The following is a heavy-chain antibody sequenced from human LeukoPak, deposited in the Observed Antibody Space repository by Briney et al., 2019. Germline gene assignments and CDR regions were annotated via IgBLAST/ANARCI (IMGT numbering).Heavy chain of an antibody. D-gene: IGHD1-26*01. V-gene: IGHV3-48*01. J-gene: IGHJ4*02. CDR3: AYSGSYTGH. CDR1: GFTFSSYS. Sequence: GGSLRLSCAASGFTFSSYSMNWVRQAPGKGLEWVSYISSSSTIYYADSVKGRFTISRDNAKNSLYLQMNSLRAEDTAVYYCAYSGSYTGHWGQGTLVTVSS. CDR2: ISSSSTI.